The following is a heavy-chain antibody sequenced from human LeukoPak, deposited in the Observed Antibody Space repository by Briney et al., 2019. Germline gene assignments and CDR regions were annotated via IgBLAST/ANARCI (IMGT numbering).Heavy chain of an antibody. CDR1: GGSFSGYY. D-gene: IGHD1-14*01. CDR3: ASGESEWAFDI. J-gene: IGHJ3*02. Sequence: SETLSLTCAVYGGSFSGYYWSWIRQPPGKGLEWIGEINHSGSTNYNPSLKSRVTISVDTSKNQFSLKLSSVTAADTAVYYCASGESEWAFDIWGQGTMVTVSS. V-gene: IGHV4-34*01. CDR2: INHSGST.